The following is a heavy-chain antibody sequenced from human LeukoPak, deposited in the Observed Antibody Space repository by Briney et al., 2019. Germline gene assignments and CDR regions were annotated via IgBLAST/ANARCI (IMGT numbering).Heavy chain of an antibody. CDR2: INHSGST. D-gene: IGHD2-2*01. Sequence: PSETLSLTCTVSGGSISSYYWSWIRQPPGKGLEWIGEINHSGSTNYNPSLKSRVTISVDTSKNQFSLKLSSVTAADTAVYYCARRRYRSSTSCRYYYYYYYMDVWGKGTTVTISS. CDR1: GGSISSYY. CDR3: ARRRYRSSTSCRYYYYYYYMDV. V-gene: IGHV4-34*01. J-gene: IGHJ6*03.